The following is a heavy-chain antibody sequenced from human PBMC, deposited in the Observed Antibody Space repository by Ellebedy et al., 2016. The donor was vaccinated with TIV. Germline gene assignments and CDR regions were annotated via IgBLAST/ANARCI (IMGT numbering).Heavy chain of an antibody. CDR2: IRYDGSNK. CDR1: GFSFSSSG. Sequence: PGGSLRLSCAASGFSFSSSGMPWVRQAPGKGLEWVAFIRYDGSNKYYADSVKGRFTISRDNSKNPLYLQMNSLRAEDTAVYYCAKDYNRYGDYRYGLDVWGQGTTVTVSS. V-gene: IGHV3-30*02. D-gene: IGHD3-16*02. J-gene: IGHJ6*02. CDR3: AKDYNRYGDYRYGLDV.